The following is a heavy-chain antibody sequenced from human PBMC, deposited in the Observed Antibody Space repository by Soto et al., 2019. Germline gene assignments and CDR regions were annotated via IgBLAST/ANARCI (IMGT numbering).Heavy chain of an antibody. D-gene: IGHD6-19*01. J-gene: IGHJ4*02. CDR1: GFTFSSYS. V-gene: IGHV3-48*01. CDR3: ARDDGGSGWYF. Sequence: EVQLVESGGGLVQPGGSLRLSCAASGFTFSSYSMNWVRQAPGKGLEWVSYISSSSSTIYYADSVKGRFTISRDNAKNSLYLQMNSLRAEDTAVYYCARDDGGSGWYFWGQGTRVTVSS. CDR2: ISSSSSTI.